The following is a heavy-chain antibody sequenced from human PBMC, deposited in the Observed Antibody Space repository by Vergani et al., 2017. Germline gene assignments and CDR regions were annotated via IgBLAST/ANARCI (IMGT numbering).Heavy chain of an antibody. CDR2: VDPEDGET. V-gene: IGHV1-24*01. D-gene: IGHD6-13*01. J-gene: IGHJ6*02. CDR1: GYTLTELS. Sequence: QVQLVQSGAEVKKPGASVKVSCKVSGYTLTELSMHLVRQAPGKGLEWMGGVDPEDGETIYAQKFQGRVTMTEDTSTDTAYMELSSLRSEDPAVYYCATEVSGSSSLRGLGGMDVWGQGTTVTVSS. CDR3: ATEVSGSSSLRGLGGMDV.